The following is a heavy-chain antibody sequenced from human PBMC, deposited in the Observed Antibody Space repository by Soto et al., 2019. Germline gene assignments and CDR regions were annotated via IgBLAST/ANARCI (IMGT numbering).Heavy chain of an antibody. J-gene: IGHJ4*02. CDR1: GFTFSSYA. CDR3: ARLSAVGTGGGGNY. CDR2: ISYDGSNK. D-gene: IGHD6-13*01. Sequence: QVQLVESGGGVVQPGRSLRLSCAASGFTFSSYAMHWVRQAPGKGLEWVAVISYDGSNKYYADSVKGRFTISRDNSKNTLYLQMNSLSAGDTAVYYCARLSAVGTGGGGNYWGQGTLVTVSS. V-gene: IGHV3-30-3*01.